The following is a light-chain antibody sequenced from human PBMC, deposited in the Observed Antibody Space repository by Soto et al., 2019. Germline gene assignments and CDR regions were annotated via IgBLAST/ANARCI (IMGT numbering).Light chain of an antibody. Sequence: EIVLTQSPATLSLSPWERATLSCRASQSVSSNFLAWYQEKPGQAPRLLIYGASSRATGIPDRFSGSGSGTDFTLTISRLEPEDFAVYYCRQYGRSLGFDFGGGTKVDIK. CDR2: GAS. CDR3: RQYGRSLGFD. V-gene: IGKV3-20*01. J-gene: IGKJ4*01. CDR1: QSVSSNF.